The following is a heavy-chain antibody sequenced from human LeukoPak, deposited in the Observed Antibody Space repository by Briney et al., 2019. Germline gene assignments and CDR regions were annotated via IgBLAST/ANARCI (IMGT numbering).Heavy chain of an antibody. V-gene: IGHV3-21*01. Sequence: GGSLRLSCAASGFTFSSYGMHWVRQAPGKGLEWVSSISSSSSYIYYADSVKGRFTISRDNAKNSLYLQMNSLRAEDTAVYYCARDRDAVTTGIFDYWGQGTLVTVSS. CDR3: ARDRDAVTTGIFDY. J-gene: IGHJ4*02. CDR1: GFTFSSYG. CDR2: ISSSSSYI. D-gene: IGHD4-17*01.